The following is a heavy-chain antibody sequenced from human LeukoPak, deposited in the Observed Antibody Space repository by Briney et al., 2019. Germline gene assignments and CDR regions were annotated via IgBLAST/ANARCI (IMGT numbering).Heavy chain of an antibody. CDR2: IYYSGST. V-gene: IGHV4-31*03. CDR1: GGSISSGGYY. CDR3: ARDDYGDGAVY. D-gene: IGHD4-17*01. Sequence: NPSQTLSLTCTVSGGSISSGGYYWSWIRQHPGKGLEWIGYIYYSGSTYYNPSLKSRVTISVDTSKNQFSLKLSSVTAADTAVYYCARDDYGDGAVYWGQGTLVTVSS. J-gene: IGHJ4*02.